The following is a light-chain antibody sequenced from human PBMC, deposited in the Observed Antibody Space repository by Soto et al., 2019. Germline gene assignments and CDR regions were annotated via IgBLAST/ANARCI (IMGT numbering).Light chain of an antibody. CDR2: DES. CDR3: QQRSNWPPVIT. Sequence: EIVLTQSPATLSLSPGERATLSCRASQSFSSYLAWYQQKPGQAPRLLIYDESKRATGIPARFSGRGSGTDFALTISSLEPEDFAVYYCQQRSNWPPVITFGQGTRLEIK. J-gene: IGKJ5*01. V-gene: IGKV3-11*01. CDR1: QSFSSY.